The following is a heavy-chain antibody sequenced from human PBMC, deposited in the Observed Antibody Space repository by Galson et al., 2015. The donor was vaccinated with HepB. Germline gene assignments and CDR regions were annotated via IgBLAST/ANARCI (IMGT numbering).Heavy chain of an antibody. CDR2: ISYDGSNK. CDR1: GFTFSSYA. Sequence: SLRLSCAASGFTFSSYAMHWVRQAPGKGLEWVAVISYDGSNKYYADSVKGRFTISRDNSKNTLYLQMSSLRAEDTAVYYCARGVDRRPHCSSTSCFTMIVVERGPIDYWGQGTLVTVSS. D-gene: IGHD2-2*02. CDR3: ARGVDRRPHCSSTSCFTMIVVERGPIDY. J-gene: IGHJ4*02. V-gene: IGHV3-30*04.